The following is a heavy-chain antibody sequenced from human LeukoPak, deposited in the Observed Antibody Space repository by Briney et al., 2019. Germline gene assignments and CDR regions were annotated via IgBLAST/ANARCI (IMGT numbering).Heavy chain of an antibody. D-gene: IGHD3-22*01. V-gene: IGHV1-18*01. CDR1: GYTFTSYG. CDR3: ARGIDSSGRRAYFDY. J-gene: IGHJ4*02. CDR2: ISAYNGNT. Sequence: ASVKVSCKASGYTFTSYGISWVRQAPGQGLEWMGWISAYNGNTNYAQKLQGRVTMTTDTSTSTAYMELRSLRSDDTAVYYCARGIDSSGRRAYFDYWGQGTLVTVSS.